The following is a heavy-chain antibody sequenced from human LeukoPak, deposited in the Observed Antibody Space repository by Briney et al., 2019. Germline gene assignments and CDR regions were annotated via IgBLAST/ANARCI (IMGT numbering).Heavy chain of an antibody. CDR2: ISYDGSNK. V-gene: IGHV3-30*18. D-gene: IGHD6-13*01. Sequence: GRSLRLSCAASGFTFSSYGMHWVRQAPGKGLEWVAVISYDGSNKYYADSVKGRFTISRDNSKNTLYLQMNSLRAEDTALYYCAKDPAGGGPDDDMDVWGQGTTVIVSS. J-gene: IGHJ6*02. CDR1: GFTFSSYG. CDR3: AKDPAGGGPDDDMDV.